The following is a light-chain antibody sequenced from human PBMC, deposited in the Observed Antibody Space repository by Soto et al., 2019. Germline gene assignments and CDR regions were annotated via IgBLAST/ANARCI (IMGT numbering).Light chain of an antibody. V-gene: IGKV1D-8*01. CDR1: QGISRY. CDR3: HQYYSFPFT. J-gene: IGKJ3*01. CDR2: AAS. Sequence: VIWMTQYPALLSASTGDRGTISCLMSQGISRYLAWYQQKPGKAPELLIYAASTLQSGVPSRFSGSGSGTAVTLTISCLQSEDFATYYCHQYYSFPFTFGPAPKVDI.